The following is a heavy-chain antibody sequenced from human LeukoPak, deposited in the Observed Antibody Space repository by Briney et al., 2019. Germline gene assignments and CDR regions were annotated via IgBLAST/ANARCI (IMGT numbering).Heavy chain of an antibody. J-gene: IGHJ6*03. V-gene: IGHV1-18*01. CDR1: GYTFTSYG. CDR2: ISAYNGNT. D-gene: IGHD1-1*01. Sequence: ASVKVSCKASGYTFTSYGISWVRQAPGQGLEWMGWISAYNGNTNYAQKLQGRVTMTTDTSTSAAYMELRSLRSDDTAVYYCARNWNDVWYYYYMDVWGKGTTVTVSS. CDR3: ARNWNDVWYYYYMDV.